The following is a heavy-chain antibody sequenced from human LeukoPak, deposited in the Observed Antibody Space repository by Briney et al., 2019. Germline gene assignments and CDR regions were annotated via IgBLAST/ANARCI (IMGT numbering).Heavy chain of an antibody. Sequence: SETLSLTCTVSGGSISSYYWSWIRQPPGKGLEWIGYIYYSGSTNYNPSLKSRVTISVDTSKNQFSLKLSSVTAADTAVYYCARDRYCSGGSCYSGYFDLWGRGTLVTVSS. V-gene: IGHV4-59*01. J-gene: IGHJ2*01. CDR1: GGSISSYY. D-gene: IGHD2-15*01. CDR3: ARDRYCSGGSCYSGYFDL. CDR2: IYYSGST.